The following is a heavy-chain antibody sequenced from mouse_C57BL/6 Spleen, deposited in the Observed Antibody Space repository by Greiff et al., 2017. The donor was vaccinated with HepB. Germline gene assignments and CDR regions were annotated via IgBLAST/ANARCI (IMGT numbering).Heavy chain of an antibody. CDR2: LSDGGSYT. D-gene: IGHD1-1*01. V-gene: IGHV5-4*01. CDR1: GFTFSSYA. Sequence: EVMLVESGGGLVKPGGSLKLSCAASGFTFSSYAMSWVRPTPEKRLEWVATLSDGGSYTYYPDNVKGRFTISSGNAKNNLYMQMSHLKSEDTAMYYCARDYYVSSPWFAYWGQGTLVTVSA. J-gene: IGHJ3*01. CDR3: ARDYYVSSPWFAY.